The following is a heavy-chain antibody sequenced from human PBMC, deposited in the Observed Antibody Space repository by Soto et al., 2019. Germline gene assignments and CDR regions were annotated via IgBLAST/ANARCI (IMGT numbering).Heavy chain of an antibody. CDR1: GFNFGASA. D-gene: IGHD3-10*01. V-gene: IGHV3-23*01. CDR2: VTATAESA. J-gene: IGHJ1*01. Sequence: GGSLRLSCIPFGFNFGASAMSWVCQAPGKGLEWVSAVTATAESAYYTDSVRGRFIITRDNSDNMLYLQMSSLRVEDTAIYFWARGRYYDSPQGRWGRGTQVTVSS. CDR3: ARGRYYDSPQGR.